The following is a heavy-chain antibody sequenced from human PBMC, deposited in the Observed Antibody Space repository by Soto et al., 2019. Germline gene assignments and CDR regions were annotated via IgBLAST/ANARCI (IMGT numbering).Heavy chain of an antibody. Sequence: QTGGSLRLSCAASGFSFSNYGMHWVRQAPGKGLEWVAAIFRDGNTKQYADSVKGRFSVSRDNSQNTLYLQMNSLRTEDTAVYYCKNRRASFNFDYWGQGALVTVSS. CDR1: GFSFSNYG. V-gene: IGHV3-33*01. J-gene: IGHJ4*02. CDR2: IFRDGNTK. CDR3: KNRRASFNFDY.